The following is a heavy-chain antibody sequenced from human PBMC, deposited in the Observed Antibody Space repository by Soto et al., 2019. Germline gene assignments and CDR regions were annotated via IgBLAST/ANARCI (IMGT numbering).Heavy chain of an antibody. CDR2: ISAHNGNT. D-gene: IGHD1-1*01. Sequence: QVHLVHSGAEVKKLGASVKVSCKGSGYDFTTYGITWVRQAAGQGLEWMAWISAHNGNTDYAQKIQGRVTVTRETSTSTAYMELRSLRSDDTAMYYCARGRYGDYWRQGALVTVSS. J-gene: IGHJ4*02. V-gene: IGHV1-18*01. CDR3: ARGRYGDY. CDR1: GYDFTTYG.